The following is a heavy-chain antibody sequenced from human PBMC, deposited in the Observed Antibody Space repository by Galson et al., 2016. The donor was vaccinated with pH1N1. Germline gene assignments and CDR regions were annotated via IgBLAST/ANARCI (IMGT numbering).Heavy chain of an antibody. CDR2: ISAINASP. CDR1: GYTFTAYG. Sequence: SVKVSCKASGYTFTAYGINWVRQAPGQGLEWMGRISAINASPSYAQKFQGRVTMTSDPSTNTAYMELSSLRSDDTAIYYCARGRYCNNRDCFMGIDSWGQGTLVTVSS. J-gene: IGHJ4*02. D-gene: IGHD2/OR15-2a*01. CDR3: ARGRYCNNRDCFMGIDS. V-gene: IGHV1-18*01.